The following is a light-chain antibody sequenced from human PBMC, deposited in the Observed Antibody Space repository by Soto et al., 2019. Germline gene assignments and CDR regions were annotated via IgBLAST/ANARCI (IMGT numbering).Light chain of an antibody. J-gene: IGKJ1*01. Sequence: DIQMTQSPSSVSESVGDRVTITCRARQGISSWSAWSQQKPGTAPKXMIYASSSLQSGVPSRVSGSGRGPEVTQTISSLQAEDFAVYYSQQYNNWPITFGQGPQVDI. CDR3: QQYNNWPIT. V-gene: IGKV1-12*01. CDR1: QGISSW. CDR2: ASS.